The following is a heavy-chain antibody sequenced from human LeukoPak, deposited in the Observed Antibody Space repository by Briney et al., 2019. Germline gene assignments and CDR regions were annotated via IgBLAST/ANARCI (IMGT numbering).Heavy chain of an antibody. CDR2: INHSGST. V-gene: IGHV4-34*01. CDR3: ARATEDYGDYVHTFDI. D-gene: IGHD4-17*01. J-gene: IGHJ3*02. CDR1: GGSFSGFY. Sequence: PSETLSLTCPVYGGSFSGFYWSWIPQPPGKGREWVGGINHSGSTNYNPSLKSRVTISVDTSKNQFSLKLSSVTAADTAVYYCARATEDYGDYVHTFDIWGQGTMVTVSS.